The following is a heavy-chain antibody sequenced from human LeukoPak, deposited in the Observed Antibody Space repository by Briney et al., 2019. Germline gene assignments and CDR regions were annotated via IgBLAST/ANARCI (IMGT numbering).Heavy chain of an antibody. D-gene: IGHD6-19*01. Sequence: GGSLRLSCAASGFTFSSYAMSWVRQAPGKGLEWVSAISGSGGSTYYADSVKGRFTISRDSSKNTLYLQMNSLRAEDMAVYYCAKPQQWLVPPDYWGQGTLVTVSS. CDR1: GFTFSSYA. CDR2: ISGSGGST. CDR3: AKPQQWLVPPDY. J-gene: IGHJ4*02. V-gene: IGHV3-23*01.